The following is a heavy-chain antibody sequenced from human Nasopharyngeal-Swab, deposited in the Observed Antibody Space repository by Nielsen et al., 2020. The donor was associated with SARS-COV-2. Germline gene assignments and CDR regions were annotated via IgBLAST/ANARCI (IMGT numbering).Heavy chain of an antibody. CDR2: IKSKTDGGTT. CDR3: TTGGRWELRPIDY. Sequence: GGSLRLSCAGSGFTFSNAWMSWVRQAPGKGLEWVGRIKSKTDGGTTDYAAPVKGRFTISRDDSKNTLYLQMNSLKTEDTAVYYCTTGGRWELRPIDYWGQGTLVTVSS. J-gene: IGHJ4*02. D-gene: IGHD1-26*01. CDR1: GFTFSNAW. V-gene: IGHV3-15*01.